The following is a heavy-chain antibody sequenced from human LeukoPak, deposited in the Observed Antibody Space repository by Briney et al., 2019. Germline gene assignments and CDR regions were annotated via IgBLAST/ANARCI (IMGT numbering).Heavy chain of an antibody. CDR1: GYTFTSYG. V-gene: IGHV1-18*01. Sequence: ASVKVSCKASGYTFTSYGISWVRQAPGQGLEWMGWISAYNGNTNYAQKLQGRVIMTTDTSTSTAYMELRSLRSDDTAVYYCGRYSSSWDAFDIWGQGTMVTVSS. CDR2: ISAYNGNT. CDR3: GRYSSSWDAFDI. J-gene: IGHJ3*02. D-gene: IGHD6-13*01.